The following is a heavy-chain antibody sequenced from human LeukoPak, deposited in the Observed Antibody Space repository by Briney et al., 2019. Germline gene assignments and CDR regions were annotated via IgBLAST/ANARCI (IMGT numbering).Heavy chain of an antibody. CDR3: ARWMEEEMATNDAFDI. J-gene: IGHJ3*02. Sequence: GGSLRLSCAASGFTFSTYAMHWVRQAPGKGLEWVAVISYDGGNKYYADSVKGRFTISRDNSKNTLYLQMNSLRAEDTAVYYCARWMEEEMATNDAFDIWAKGQWSPSLQ. V-gene: IGHV3-30*04. CDR1: GFTFSTYA. CDR2: ISYDGGNK. D-gene: IGHD5-24*01.